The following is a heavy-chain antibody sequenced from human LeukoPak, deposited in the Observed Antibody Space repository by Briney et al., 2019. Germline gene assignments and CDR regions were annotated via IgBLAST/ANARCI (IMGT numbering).Heavy chain of an antibody. CDR2: ISVSDDST. Sequence: GGSLRLSCAASGFTSSDYTMNWVRQAPGKGLEWVSGISVSDDSTYYADSVKGRFTMSRDNSNNMLYLQMNSLRAEDTAVYYCAKDRFCSSTNCPYDQWGQGTLVTVSS. CDR1: GFTSSDYT. J-gene: IGHJ5*02. D-gene: IGHD2-2*01. CDR3: AKDRFCSSTNCPYDQ. V-gene: IGHV3-23*01.